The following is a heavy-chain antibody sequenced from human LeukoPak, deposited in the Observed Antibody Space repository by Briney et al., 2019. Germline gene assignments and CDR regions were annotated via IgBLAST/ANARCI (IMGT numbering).Heavy chain of an antibody. CDR3: ARDYCSSTSCYDY. J-gene: IGHJ4*02. Sequence: GASVKVSCKASGYTFTGYYMHWVRQAPGQGLEWMGWINPSSGGTNYAQKFQGRVTMTRDTSISTAYMELSRLRSDDTAVYYCARDYCSSTSCYDYWGQGTLVTVSS. V-gene: IGHV1-2*02. CDR2: INPSSGGT. D-gene: IGHD2-2*01. CDR1: GYTFTGYY.